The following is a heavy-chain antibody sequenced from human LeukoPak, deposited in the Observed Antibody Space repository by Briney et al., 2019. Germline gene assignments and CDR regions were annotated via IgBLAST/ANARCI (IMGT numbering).Heavy chain of an antibody. Sequence: SETLSLTCTVSGGSISSGSYYWSWIRQPAGKGLEWIGRIYTSGSTNYNPSLKSRVTMSVDTSKNQFSLKPSSVTAADTAVYYCARDHPLVVPPNYYYYMDVWGKGTTVTVSS. D-gene: IGHD2-2*01. J-gene: IGHJ6*03. CDR1: GGSISSGSYY. V-gene: IGHV4-61*02. CDR3: ARDHPLVVPPNYYYYMDV. CDR2: IYTSGST.